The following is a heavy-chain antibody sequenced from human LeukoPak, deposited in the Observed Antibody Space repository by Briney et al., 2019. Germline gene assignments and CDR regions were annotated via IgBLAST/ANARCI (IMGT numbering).Heavy chain of an antibody. Sequence: ASVKVSCKASGYTFTSYGISWVRQAPGQGLEWMGWINPNSGGTDYAQKFQGRVTMTRDTSISTAYMELSRLRSDDTAVYYCARGYCSSTGCYFDYWGQGTLVTVSS. CDR1: GYTFTSYG. CDR3: ARGYCSSTGCYFDY. CDR2: INPNSGGT. D-gene: IGHD2-2*01. V-gene: IGHV1-2*02. J-gene: IGHJ4*02.